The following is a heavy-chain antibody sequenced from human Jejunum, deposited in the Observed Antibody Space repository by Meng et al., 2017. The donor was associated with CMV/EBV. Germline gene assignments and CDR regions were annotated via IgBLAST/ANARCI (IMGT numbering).Heavy chain of an antibody. CDR3: ARDMGWYRFDS. Sequence: ASGFTVSNHWMGWVSQAPGKGLEWVADIRKEGGEIYYVDSVKGRFTISRDNAKNSLYLQMNSLRAEDTALYYCARDMGWYRFDSWGQGTLVTVSS. V-gene: IGHV3-7*01. J-gene: IGHJ4*02. CDR2: IRKEGGEI. D-gene: IGHD6-19*01. CDR1: GFTVSNHW.